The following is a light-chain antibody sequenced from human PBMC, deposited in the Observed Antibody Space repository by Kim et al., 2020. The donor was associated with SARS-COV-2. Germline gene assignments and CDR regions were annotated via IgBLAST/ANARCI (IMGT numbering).Light chain of an antibody. CDR2: GAY. CDR3: QKYNNWPPIT. V-gene: IGKV3-15*01. CDR1: QSVSSN. J-gene: IGKJ4*01. Sequence: EIVMTQSPATLSVSPGERATLSCRASQSVSSNLAWYQQKPGQAPRLLIYGAYTRATGIPARFSGSGSGTEFTLTISSLQSEDFAVYYCQKYNNWPPITFGGGTKVDIK.